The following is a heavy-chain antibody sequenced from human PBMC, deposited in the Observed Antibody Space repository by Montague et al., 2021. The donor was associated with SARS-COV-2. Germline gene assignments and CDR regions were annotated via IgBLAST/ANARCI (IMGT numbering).Heavy chain of an antibody. CDR2: SSWNSGSI. D-gene: IGHD1-14*01. J-gene: IGHJ6*02. CDR3: AEDAQEPYYYDMDV. CDR1: GFTFDDYA. V-gene: IGHV3-9*01. Sequence: SLRLSCAASGFTFDDYAMHWVRQAPGKGLEWVSGSSWNSGSIGYADSVKGRFTISRDNAKNSLYLQMNSLRAEDTALYYCAEDAQEPYYYDMDVWGQGTTVTVSS.